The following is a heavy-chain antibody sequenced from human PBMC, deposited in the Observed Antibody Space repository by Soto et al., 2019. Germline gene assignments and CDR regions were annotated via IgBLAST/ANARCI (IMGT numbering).Heavy chain of an antibody. D-gene: IGHD2-2*01. CDR1: GYTFTSYG. CDR3: ARDTRVVVVPAARTGRDAFDI. J-gene: IGHJ3*02. V-gene: IGHV1-18*01. Sequence: ASVKVSCKASGYTFTSYGISWVRQAPGQGLEWMGWISAYNGNTNYAQKLQGRVTMTTDTSTSTAYMELRSLRSDDTAVYYCARDTRVVVVPAARTGRDAFDIWGQGTMVTVSS. CDR2: ISAYNGNT.